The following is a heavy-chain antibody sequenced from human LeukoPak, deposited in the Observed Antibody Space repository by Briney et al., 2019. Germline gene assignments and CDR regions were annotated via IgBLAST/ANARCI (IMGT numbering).Heavy chain of an antibody. Sequence: GGSLRLSCAASGFTFSSYAMSWVRQAPGKGLEWVSAISGSGGSTYYADSVKGRFTISRDNSKNTLYLQMNSLRAEDTAVYYCARPYSYGYRAEDSFDPWGQGTLVTVSS. D-gene: IGHD5-18*01. V-gene: IGHV3-23*01. CDR2: ISGSGGST. J-gene: IGHJ5*02. CDR1: GFTFSSYA. CDR3: ARPYSYGYRAEDSFDP.